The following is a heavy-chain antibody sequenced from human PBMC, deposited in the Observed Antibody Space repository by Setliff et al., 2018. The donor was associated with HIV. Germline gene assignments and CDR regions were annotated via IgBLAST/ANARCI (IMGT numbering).Heavy chain of an antibody. J-gene: IGHJ6*03. D-gene: IGHD5-12*01. CDR3: ARHRDPPGTRWIFYYYYMDL. Sequence: PSETLSLTCTVPGGSISSGSYYWSWIRQPPGKGLEWIGSIYTSGNTRYNPSLKSRLSISVDTSKNQISLKLSSVTAADTGVYYCARHRDPPGTRWIFYYYYMDLWGEGTTVTVSS. V-gene: IGHV4-39*01. CDR1: GGSISSGSYY. CDR2: IYTSGNT.